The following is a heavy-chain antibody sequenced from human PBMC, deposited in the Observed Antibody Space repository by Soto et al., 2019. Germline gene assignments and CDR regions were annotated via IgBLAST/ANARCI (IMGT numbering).Heavy chain of an antibody. Sequence: PSETLSLTCAVYGGSFSGYYWGWVRQPPGKGLEWIGSIYYSGSTYYNPSLRSRVTISVDTSKNQFSLKPSSVTAADTAVYYCARCQRDDFWSGYYTRAFDIWGQGTMVTVSS. CDR1: GGSFSGYY. V-gene: IGHV4-34*01. CDR3: ARCQRDDFWSGYYTRAFDI. J-gene: IGHJ3*02. CDR2: IYYSGST. D-gene: IGHD3-3*01.